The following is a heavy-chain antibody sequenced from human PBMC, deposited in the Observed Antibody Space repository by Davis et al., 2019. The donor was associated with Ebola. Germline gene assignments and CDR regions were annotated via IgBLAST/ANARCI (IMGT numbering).Heavy chain of an antibody. Sequence: GESLKISCAGSGFTFSTYAMTWVRQAPGKGLEWVSRISGSGGDPHYADSVKGRFTSSRDNAKNTLYLQMNSLRAEDTAVYYCARRGYSHGYGYWGQGTLVTVSS. CDR3: ARRGYSHGYGY. V-gene: IGHV3-23*01. J-gene: IGHJ4*02. CDR1: GFTFSTYA. D-gene: IGHD5-18*01. CDR2: ISGSGGDP.